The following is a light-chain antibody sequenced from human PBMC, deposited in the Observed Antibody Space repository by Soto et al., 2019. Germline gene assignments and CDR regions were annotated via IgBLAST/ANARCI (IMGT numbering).Light chain of an antibody. CDR2: GAS. CDR1: PGISNF. CDR3: QKYNSAPYT. Sequence: DIQMTQSPSSLSASVGDRVTITCRASPGISNFLAWYQQKPGKVPKLLIFGASILHSGVPSRFSGSGSGTDFTLTISSLQPEDVATYYCQKYNSAPYTFVQGTKLEIK. J-gene: IGKJ2*01. V-gene: IGKV1-27*01.